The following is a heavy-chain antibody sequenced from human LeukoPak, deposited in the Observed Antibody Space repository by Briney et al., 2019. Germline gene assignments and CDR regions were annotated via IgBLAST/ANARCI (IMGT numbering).Heavy chain of an antibody. V-gene: IGHV3-30*02. CDR1: GFTFSSYG. Sequence: GGSLRLSCAASGFTFSSYGMHWVRQAPGKGLEWVAFIRYDGSNNYADSVKGRFTISRDNAKNSLYLQMNSLRAEDTAVYYCAREAGELLYRTLNWFDPWGQGTLVTVSS. J-gene: IGHJ5*02. D-gene: IGHD3-10*01. CDR3: AREAGELLYRTLNWFDP. CDR2: IRYDGSN.